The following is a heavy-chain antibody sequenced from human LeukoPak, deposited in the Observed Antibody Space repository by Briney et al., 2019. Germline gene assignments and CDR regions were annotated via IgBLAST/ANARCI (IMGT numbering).Heavy chain of an antibody. CDR1: GGSISSGGYY. Sequence: SQTLSLTCTVSGGSISSGGYYWSWIRQHPGKGLEWIGYIYYSGSTYYNPSLKSRVTISVDTSKNQFSLKLSSVTAADTAVYYCAREKRWNYHDSSGKDNWFDPWGQGTLVTVSS. CDR2: IYYSGST. V-gene: IGHV4-31*03. J-gene: IGHJ5*02. D-gene: IGHD3-22*01. CDR3: AREKRWNYHDSSGKDNWFDP.